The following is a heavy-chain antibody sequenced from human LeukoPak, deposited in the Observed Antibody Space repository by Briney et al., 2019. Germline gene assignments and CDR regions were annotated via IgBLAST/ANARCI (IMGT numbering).Heavy chain of an antibody. V-gene: IGHV4-34*01. D-gene: IGHD5-18*01. CDR2: INHSGST. CDR3: ARDRGYSYGYFDY. Sequence: SETLSLTCAVYGGSFSGYYWSWIRQPPGKGLEWIGEINHSGSTNYNPSLKSRVTISVDTSKNQFSLKLSSVTAADTAVYYCARDRGYSYGYFDYWGQGTLVTVSS. J-gene: IGHJ4*02. CDR1: GGSFSGYY.